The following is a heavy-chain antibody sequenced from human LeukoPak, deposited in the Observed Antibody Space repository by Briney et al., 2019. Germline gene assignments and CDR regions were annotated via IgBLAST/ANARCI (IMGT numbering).Heavy chain of an antibody. CDR3: ASPRAVYYYGSGSSVHDAFDI. D-gene: IGHD3-10*01. CDR1: GGTFSSYA. V-gene: IGHV1-69*04. J-gene: IGHJ3*02. Sequence: ASVTVSCTASGGTFSSYAISWVRQAPGQGLEWMGRIIPILGIANYAQKFQGRVTITADKSTSTAYMELSSLRSEDTAVYYCASPRAVYYYGSGSSVHDAFDIWGQGTMVTVSS. CDR2: IIPILGIA.